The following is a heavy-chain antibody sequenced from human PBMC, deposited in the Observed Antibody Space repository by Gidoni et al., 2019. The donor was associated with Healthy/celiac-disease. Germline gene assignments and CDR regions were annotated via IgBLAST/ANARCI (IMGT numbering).Heavy chain of an antibody. Sequence: QVQLVQSGAEVKNPGSSVKVSCKASGGTFSSSAISWVRQAPGQGLEWMGGIIPIFGTANYAQKFQGRVTITADKSTSTAYMELSSLRSEDTAVYYCAAAGTPNYYYYYGMDVWGQGTTVTVSS. J-gene: IGHJ6*02. V-gene: IGHV1-69*06. CDR2: IIPIFGTA. CDR1: GGTFSSSA. D-gene: IGHD6-13*01. CDR3: AAAGTPNYYYYYGMDV.